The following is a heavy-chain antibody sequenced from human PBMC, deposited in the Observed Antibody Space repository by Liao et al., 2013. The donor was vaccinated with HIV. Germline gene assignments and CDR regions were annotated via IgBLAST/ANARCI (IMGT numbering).Heavy chain of an antibody. CDR2: INHSGST. J-gene: IGHJ6*03. CDR1: GGSFSGYY. V-gene: IGHV4-34*01. CDR3: ARDQSLGYCSSTSCYYYYYMDV. D-gene: IGHD2-2*01. Sequence: QVQLQQWGAGLLKPSETLSLTCAVYGGSFSGYYWTWIRQPPGKGLEWIGEINHSGSTNYNPSLKSRVTISVDTSKKQFSLKLNSVTAADTAVYYCARDQSLGYCSSTSCYYYYYMDVWGKGTTVTVSS.